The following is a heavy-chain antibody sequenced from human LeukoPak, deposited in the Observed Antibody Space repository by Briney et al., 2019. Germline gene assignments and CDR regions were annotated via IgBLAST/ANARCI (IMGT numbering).Heavy chain of an antibody. CDR1: GYTFTGYY. V-gene: IGHV1-2*02. Sequence: ASVKVSCKASGYTFTGYYMHWVRQAPGQGLEWMGWINPNSGGTNYAQKFQGRVTMTRDTSISTAYMELSRLRSDDTAVYYCAREGEDCSSTSCSNNWFDPWGQGTLVTVSS. D-gene: IGHD2-2*01. CDR2: INPNSGGT. J-gene: IGHJ5*02. CDR3: AREGEDCSSTSCSNNWFDP.